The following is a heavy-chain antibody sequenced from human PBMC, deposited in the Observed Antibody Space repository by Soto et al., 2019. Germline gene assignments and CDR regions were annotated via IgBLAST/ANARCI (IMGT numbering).Heavy chain of an antibody. CDR3: ATYSGYSQPPFWFDP. J-gene: IGHJ5*02. D-gene: IGHD5-12*01. V-gene: IGHV3-21*01. Sequence: EVQLVESGGGLVKPGGSLRLSCAASGFTFSSYSMNWVRQAPGKGLEWVSSISSSSSYIYYADSVKGRFTISRDNAKNSLYLQMNSLRAEDTAVYYCATYSGYSQPPFWFDPWGQGTLVTVSS. CDR2: ISSSSSYI. CDR1: GFTFSSYS.